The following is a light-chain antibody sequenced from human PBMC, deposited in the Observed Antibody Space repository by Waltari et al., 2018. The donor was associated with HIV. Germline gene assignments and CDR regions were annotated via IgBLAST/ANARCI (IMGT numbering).Light chain of an antibody. CDR1: NVGSKS. CDR3: QVWDSSSDHPVV. J-gene: IGLJ2*01. V-gene: IGLV3-21*02. Sequence: YVLTQPPSLSAAPGQTARITCGGNNVGSKSVHWYQQKAGQAPVLVVYEDSDRPSGIPERFSGSNSGNTATLAISRVEAGDEADYYCQVWDSSSDHPVVFGGGTKLTVL. CDR2: EDS.